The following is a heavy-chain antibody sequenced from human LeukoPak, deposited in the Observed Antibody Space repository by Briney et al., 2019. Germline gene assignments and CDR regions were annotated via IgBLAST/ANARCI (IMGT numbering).Heavy chain of an antibody. CDR1: GGSISSYY. J-gene: IGHJ3*02. CDR3: ARDPYDFWSGWDAFDI. CDR2: VYYSGST. V-gene: IGHV4-59*12. Sequence: SETLSLTCTVSGGSISSYYWSWIRRPPGKGLEWIGYVYYSGSTSYNPSLKSRVTMSVDTSKNQFSLKLSSVTAADTAVYYCARDPYDFWSGWDAFDIWGQGTMVTVSS. D-gene: IGHD3-3*01.